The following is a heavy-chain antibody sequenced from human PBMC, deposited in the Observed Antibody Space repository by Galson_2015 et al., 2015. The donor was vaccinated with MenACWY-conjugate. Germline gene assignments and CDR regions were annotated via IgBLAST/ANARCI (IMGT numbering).Heavy chain of an antibody. CDR1: GGSISSYY. V-gene: IGHV4-59*08. CDR2: IYYSGST. CDR3: AKGNYDILTGYYNYYYYYGMDV. Sequence: ETLSLTCTVSGGSISSYYWSWIRQPPGKGLEWIGYIYYSGSTNYNPSLKSRVTISGETSKNQFSLKLTSVTAADTAVYYCAKGNYDILTGYYNYYYYYGMDVWGQGTTVTVSS. J-gene: IGHJ6*02. D-gene: IGHD3-9*01.